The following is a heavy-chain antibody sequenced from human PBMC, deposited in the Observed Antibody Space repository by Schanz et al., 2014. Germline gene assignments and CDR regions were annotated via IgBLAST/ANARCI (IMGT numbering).Heavy chain of an antibody. D-gene: IGHD6-19*01. Sequence: EVQLVESGGGLVQPGGSLRLSCAASGFIFSNSWMSWVRQAPGKGLEWVANIKQDGSEKYYVDSVKGRFTISRDNAKNSLYLQMNSLTAEDTAIYYCAKDHPSSGWPAFDVWGQGTQVTVSS. J-gene: IGHJ4*02. CDR2: IKQDGSEK. V-gene: IGHV3-7*03. CDR1: GFIFSNSW. CDR3: AKDHPSSGWPAFDV.